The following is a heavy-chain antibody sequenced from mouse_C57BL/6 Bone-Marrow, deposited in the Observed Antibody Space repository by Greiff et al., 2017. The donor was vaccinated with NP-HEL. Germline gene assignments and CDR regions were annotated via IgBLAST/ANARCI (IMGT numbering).Heavy chain of an antibody. CDR2: INPSTGGT. J-gene: IGHJ1*03. V-gene: IGHV1-42*01. D-gene: IGHD1-1*01. Sequence: VQLQQSGPELVKPGASVKISCKASGYSFTGYYMNWVKQSPEKSLEWIGEINPSTGGTTYNQKFKAKATLTVDTSSSTAYMQLSSLTSEDSAVYYCARGVGSSYPSWYFDVWGTGTTVTVSS. CDR3: ARGVGSSYPSWYFDV. CDR1: GYSFTGYY.